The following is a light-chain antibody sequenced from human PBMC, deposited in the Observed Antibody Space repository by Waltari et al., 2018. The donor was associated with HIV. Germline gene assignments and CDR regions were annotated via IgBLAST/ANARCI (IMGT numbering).Light chain of an antibody. Sequence: SYELTQPPSMSVSPGQTANITCSGDQLGHEYACWYQQKAGQAPVLVIVKDTRRPSGIPERFSGSSSGNTATLTISGALPADEGDYYCQAWDNSVVVFGGGTRLTVL. CDR3: QAWDNSVVV. V-gene: IGLV3-1*01. J-gene: IGLJ2*01. CDR2: KDT. CDR1: QLGHEY.